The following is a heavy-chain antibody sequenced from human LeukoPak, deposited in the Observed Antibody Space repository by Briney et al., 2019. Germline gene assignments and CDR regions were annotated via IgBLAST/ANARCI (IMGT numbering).Heavy chain of an antibody. CDR2: INHSGST. D-gene: IGHD2-21*02. CDR3: ARARLYYFDY. J-gene: IGHJ4*02. V-gene: IGHV4-34*01. Sequence: SETLSLTCAVYGGSFSGYYWSWIRQPPGKGLEWIGEINHSGSTNYNPSLKSRVTISVDTSENQFSLKLSSVTAADTAVYYCARARLYYFDYCGQGTLVTVSS. CDR1: GGSFSGYY.